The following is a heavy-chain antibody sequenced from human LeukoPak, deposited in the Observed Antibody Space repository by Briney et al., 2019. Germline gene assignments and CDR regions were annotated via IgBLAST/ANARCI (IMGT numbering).Heavy chain of an antibody. D-gene: IGHD2/OR15-2a*01. V-gene: IGHV3-7*01. CDR1: GFTFSSYS. CDR3: ATRIGY. CDR2: IKQDGSEK. J-gene: IGHJ4*02. Sequence: GGSLRLSCAASGFTFSSYSMNWVRQAPGKGLEWVANIKQDGSEKYYVDSVKGRFTISRDNAKNSLYLQMNSLRAEDTAVYYCATRIGYWGQGTLVTVSS.